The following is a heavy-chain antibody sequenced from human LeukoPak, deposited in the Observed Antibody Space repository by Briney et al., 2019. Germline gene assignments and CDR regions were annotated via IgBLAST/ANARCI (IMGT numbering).Heavy chain of an antibody. CDR2: ITPIFGTA. Sequence: SVKVSCKASGGTFSSYAISWVRQAPGQGLEWMGGITPIFGTANYAQKFQGRVTITADESTSTAYMELSSLRSEDTAVYYCASGTWGVVTAIHAFDIWGQGTMVTVSS. J-gene: IGHJ3*02. CDR3: ASGTWGVVTAIHAFDI. V-gene: IGHV1-69*13. CDR1: GGTFSSYA. D-gene: IGHD2-21*02.